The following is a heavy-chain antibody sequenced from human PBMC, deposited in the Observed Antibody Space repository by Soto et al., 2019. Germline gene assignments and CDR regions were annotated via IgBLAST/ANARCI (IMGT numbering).Heavy chain of an antibody. D-gene: IGHD6-13*01. CDR3: ARDEHSSNWFDP. V-gene: IGHV4-38-2*02. Sequence: SETLSLTCTVSGYSISSGYYWGWIRQPPGKGLEWIGSIYHSGSTYYNPSLKSRVTISVDTSKNQFSLKLSSVTAADTAVYYCARDEHSSNWFDPWGQGTLVTVSS. CDR2: IYHSGST. CDR1: GYSISSGYY. J-gene: IGHJ5*02.